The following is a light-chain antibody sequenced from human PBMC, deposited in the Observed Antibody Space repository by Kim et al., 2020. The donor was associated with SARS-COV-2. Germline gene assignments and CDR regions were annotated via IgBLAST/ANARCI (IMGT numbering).Light chain of an antibody. CDR2: KTS. J-gene: IGKJ1*01. V-gene: IGKV1-5*03. CDR3: QEYATYSPWA. CDR1: EDIGSW. Sequence: DIQMTQSPSTLSASVGDRVTITCRASEDIGSWLAWYQQKPGKAPNLLIYKTSSLQSGVPSRFSGRGSGTEFTLTISSLQPDDFATYYCQEYATYSPWAFGQGTKVDIK.